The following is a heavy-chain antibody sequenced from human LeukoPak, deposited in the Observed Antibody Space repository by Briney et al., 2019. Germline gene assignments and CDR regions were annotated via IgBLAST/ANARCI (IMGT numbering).Heavy chain of an antibody. V-gene: IGHV3-23*01. Sequence: GGSLRLSCAASGFTLSTYTMTWVRQAPGKGLEWVSFISGSGGSTYYADSVKGRFTISRDNSKNTLYLQMNSLRAEDTAVYYCAKDGAVAGTEPYYFDYWGQGTLVTVSS. CDR3: AKDGAVAGTEPYYFDY. D-gene: IGHD6-19*01. J-gene: IGHJ4*02. CDR2: ISGSGGST. CDR1: GFTLSTYT.